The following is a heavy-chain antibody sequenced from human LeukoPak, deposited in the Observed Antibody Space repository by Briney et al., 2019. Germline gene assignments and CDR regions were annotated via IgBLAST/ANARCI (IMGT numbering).Heavy chain of an antibody. CDR1: GYTFTVYY. CDR2: INPNSRGT. D-gene: IGHD5-18*01. V-gene: IGHV1-2*02. Sequence: ASLKVSCKASGYTFTVYYMHWVRQAPGQGLEWMGWINPNSRGTDSAQKFQGRFSMTRDTSISTAYMELSRLRSDDTAVYYCARRAREYSHDAFDIWGQGTMVTVSS. CDR3: ARRAREYSHDAFDI. J-gene: IGHJ3*02.